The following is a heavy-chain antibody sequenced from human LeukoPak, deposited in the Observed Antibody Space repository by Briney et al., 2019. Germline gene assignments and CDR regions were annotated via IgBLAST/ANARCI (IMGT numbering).Heavy chain of an antibody. CDR2: MYVSGST. V-gene: IGHV4-4*07. CDR3: ARAYYDTSGYPGWYFDL. Sequence: KPSETLSLTCTVSGASISGYYWSWIRQPAGKGLEWIGRMYVSGSTNYNPSLKSRVTMSVDTSKNQFSLKLTSVTAADTAVYYCARAYYDTSGYPGWYFDLWGRGTLVTVSS. D-gene: IGHD3-22*01. CDR1: GASISGYY. J-gene: IGHJ2*01.